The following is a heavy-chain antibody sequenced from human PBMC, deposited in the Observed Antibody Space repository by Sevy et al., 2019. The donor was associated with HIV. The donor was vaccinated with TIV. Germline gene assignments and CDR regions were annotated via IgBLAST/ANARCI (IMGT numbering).Heavy chain of an antibody. CDR2: IKQDGSEK. D-gene: IGHD3-10*01. CDR3: ARDRFYYYGSGSYYTNDAFDI. V-gene: IGHV3-7*01. Sequence: GGSLRFSCAASGFTFSSYWMSWVRQAPGKGLEWVANIKQDGSEKYYVDSVKGRFTISRDNAKNSLYLQMNSLRAEDTAVYYCARDRFYYYGSGSYYTNDAFDIWGQGTMVTVSS. CDR1: GFTFSSYW. J-gene: IGHJ3*02.